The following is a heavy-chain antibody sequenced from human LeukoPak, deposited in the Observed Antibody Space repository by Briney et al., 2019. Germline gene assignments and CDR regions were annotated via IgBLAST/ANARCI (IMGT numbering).Heavy chain of an antibody. CDR2: IWDDGNNK. D-gene: IGHD3-10*01. V-gene: IGHV3-33*08. CDR3: ARDSYQDYYGRFDP. J-gene: IGHJ5*02. CDR1: GFTFSNHG. Sequence: GGSLRLSCAASGFTFSNHGMHWVRQAPGKRLEWVAVIWDDGNNKRYANSVNGRFTISRDNSENTLYLQMNGLTAEDTAMYYCARDSYQDYYGRFDPWGQGTLVIVSS.